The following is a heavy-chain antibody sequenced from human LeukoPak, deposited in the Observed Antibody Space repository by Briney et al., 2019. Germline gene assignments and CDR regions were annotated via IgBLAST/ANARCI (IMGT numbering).Heavy chain of an antibody. CDR2: ISSSSSYI. D-gene: IGHD2-15*01. Sequence: GGSLRLSCAASGFTFSSYSMNWVRQAPGKGLEWVSSISSSSSYIYYADSVKGRFTISRDNAKNTLDLQMSSLRAEDTAVYYCARVDCSGGSCYFDYWGQGTLVTVSS. CDR3: ARVDCSGGSCYFDY. J-gene: IGHJ4*02. V-gene: IGHV3-21*01. CDR1: GFTFSSYS.